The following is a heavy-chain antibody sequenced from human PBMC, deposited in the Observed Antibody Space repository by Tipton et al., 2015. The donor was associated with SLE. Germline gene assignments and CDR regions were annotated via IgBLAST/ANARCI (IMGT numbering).Heavy chain of an antibody. V-gene: IGHV4-39*07. J-gene: IGHJ5*02. CDR1: GDTIDGNTYF. CDR2: IYQSGST. D-gene: IGHD2-2*02. Sequence: TLSLTCTVSGDTIDGNTYFWDWIRQPPGKGLEWIGDIYQSGSTNYNPSLKSRVTLSVDKSKNQFSLKLSSVTAADTAVYYCARGGYCRSTSCYRFASWGQGTLVTVTS. CDR3: ARGGYCRSTSCYRFAS.